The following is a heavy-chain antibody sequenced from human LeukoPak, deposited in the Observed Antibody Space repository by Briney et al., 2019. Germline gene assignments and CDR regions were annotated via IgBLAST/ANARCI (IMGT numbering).Heavy chain of an antibody. CDR3: ARGDDSGYYDYFDY. V-gene: IGHV3-53*01. J-gene: IGHJ4*02. Sequence: GGSLRLSCAASGFTVSRNYMSWVRQAPGKGLEWVSVIYSGGSTYYADSVKGRFTISRDNSKNTLYLQMNSLRAEDTAMYYCARGDDSGYYDYFDYWGQGALVTVSS. CDR1: GFTVSRNY. D-gene: IGHD3-22*01. CDR2: IYSGGST.